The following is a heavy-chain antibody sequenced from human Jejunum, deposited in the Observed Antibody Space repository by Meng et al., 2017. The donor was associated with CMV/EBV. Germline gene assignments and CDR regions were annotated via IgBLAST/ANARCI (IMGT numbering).Heavy chain of an antibody. CDR1: GFTVSSNS. CDR3: ARQTVVAGSYYGMDV. V-gene: IGHV3-66*02. J-gene: IGHJ6*02. D-gene: IGHD2-2*01. Sequence: GFTVSSNSLSWVRQAPGKGLEWVSIIYSGGTAYYAEYVKGRFTISRDNSKNALSLQMGSLRAEDTAVYYCARQTVVAGSYYGMDVWGQGTTVTVSS. CDR2: IYSGGTA.